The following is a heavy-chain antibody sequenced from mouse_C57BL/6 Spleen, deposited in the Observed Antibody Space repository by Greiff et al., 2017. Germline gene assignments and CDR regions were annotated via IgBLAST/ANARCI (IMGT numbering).Heavy chain of an antibody. CDR3: ARYCYSYGRSHSFDY. D-gene: IGHD1-1*01. CDR1: GYTFTSYW. CDR2: IDPSDSYT. J-gene: IGHJ2*01. V-gene: IGHV1-50*01. Sequence: VQLQQPGAELVKPGASVKLSCKASGYTFTSYWMQWVKQRPGQGLEWIGEIDPSDSYTNYNQTFKGKATLTVDTSSSTAYMQLSSLTSEDPAVYYCARYCYSYGRSHSFDYWGQGTTLTVSS.